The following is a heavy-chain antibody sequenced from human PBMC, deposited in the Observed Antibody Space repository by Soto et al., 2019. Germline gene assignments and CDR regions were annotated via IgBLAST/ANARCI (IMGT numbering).Heavy chain of an antibody. CDR1: GYTFTSYG. D-gene: IGHD6-19*01. V-gene: IGHV1-18*01. Sequence: QVQLVQSGAEVKKPGASVKVSCKASGYTFTSYGISWVRQAPGQGLEWMGWISAYNGNTNYAQKLQGRVTMTTDTSTSTAYKELRSLRSDDTAVYYCARPIVAVAGTGEGFDPLGQGTLVTVSS. CDR3: ARPIVAVAGTGEGFDP. CDR2: ISAYNGNT. J-gene: IGHJ5*02.